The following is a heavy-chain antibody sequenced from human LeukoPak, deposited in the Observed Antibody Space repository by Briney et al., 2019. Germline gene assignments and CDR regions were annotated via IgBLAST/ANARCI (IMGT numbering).Heavy chain of an antibody. Sequence: TGGSLRLSCAASGFTFSSYVMHWVRQAPGKGLEWVAVISADGNIQYYADSVKGRFTISRDDSKSTLYLQMDSLRAEDTAVYYCASKIASGYWGQGTLVTVSS. CDR3: ASKIASGY. CDR2: ISADGNIQ. D-gene: IGHD3-3*02. V-gene: IGHV3-30-3*01. CDR1: GFTFSSYV. J-gene: IGHJ4*02.